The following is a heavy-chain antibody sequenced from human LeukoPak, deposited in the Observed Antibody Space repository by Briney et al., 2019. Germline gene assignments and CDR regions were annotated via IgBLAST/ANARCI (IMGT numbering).Heavy chain of an antibody. D-gene: IGHD3-10*01. CDR2: SSTYDGNT. Sequence: GASVKVSCNASGYTFSSSGNCWGRHAPGQGLEWMGWSSTYDGNTKYAENFRDRVTMTTDTSSSTAYMDLRSLRSDDTAVYFRAREPNGAYYFVCWLQGTLLTVSS. V-gene: IGHV1-18*01. CDR1: GYTFSSSG. CDR3: AREPNGAYYFVC. J-gene: IGHJ4*02.